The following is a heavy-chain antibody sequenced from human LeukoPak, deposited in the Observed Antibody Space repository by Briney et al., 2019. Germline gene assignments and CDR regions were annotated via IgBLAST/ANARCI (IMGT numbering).Heavy chain of an antibody. CDR3: ARDEGLAAAGD. Sequence: ASVKVSCKASGYTFTGYAISWVRQPPGQGLEWLGWVSAYNGATNYAQKLQGRVTMTTDTSTSTAYMELRSLRSDDTAVYYCARDEGLAAAGDWGQGTLVTVSS. V-gene: IGHV1-18*01. CDR1: GYTFTGYA. J-gene: IGHJ4*02. CDR2: VSAYNGAT. D-gene: IGHD6-13*01.